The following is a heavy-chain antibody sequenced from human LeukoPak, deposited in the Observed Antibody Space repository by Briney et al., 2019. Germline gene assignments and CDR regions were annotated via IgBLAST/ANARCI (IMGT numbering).Heavy chain of an antibody. V-gene: IGHV3-23*01. CDR1: GFPFSTDA. CDR2: ISGDGVYT. CDR3: AKNALAGQAYYDH. Sequence: GGSLRLSCAASGFPFSTDAMTWVRRAPGKGLEWVSAISGDGVYTYYTDSVKGRFTASRDNSKNTLYLQMNSLRAEDTAVYFCAKNALAGQAYYDHWGQGTPVTVSS. D-gene: IGHD3-3*02. J-gene: IGHJ4*02.